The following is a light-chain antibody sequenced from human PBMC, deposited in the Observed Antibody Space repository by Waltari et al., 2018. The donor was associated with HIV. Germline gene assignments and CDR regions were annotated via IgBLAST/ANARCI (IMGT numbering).Light chain of an antibody. J-gene: IGLJ2*01. Sequence: QSALTQPPSASGSPGQSVTIPCTGTSRDVGGYNYVSWYQQHPGKAPKLLIDEVSKRPAGVSHRFSGSKSGNRAPLPVSGLQAEAEANYYFSSYAGSITVLFGGGPNLAVL. CDR3: SSYAGSITVL. V-gene: IGLV2-8*01. CDR2: EVS. CDR1: SRDVGGYNY.